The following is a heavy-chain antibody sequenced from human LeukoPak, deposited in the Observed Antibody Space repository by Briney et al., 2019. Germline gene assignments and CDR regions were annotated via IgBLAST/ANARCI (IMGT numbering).Heavy chain of an antibody. CDR2: INPNSGGT. CDR3: ARATTPRIAAAGPTFDY. Sequence: ASVKVSCKASGYTFTGYYMHWVRQAHGQGLEWMGRINPNSGGTNYAQKLQGRVTMTRDTSISTAYMELSRLRSDDTAVYYCARATTPRIAAAGPTFDYWGQGTLVTVSS. J-gene: IGHJ4*02. CDR1: GYTFTGYY. D-gene: IGHD6-13*01. V-gene: IGHV1-2*06.